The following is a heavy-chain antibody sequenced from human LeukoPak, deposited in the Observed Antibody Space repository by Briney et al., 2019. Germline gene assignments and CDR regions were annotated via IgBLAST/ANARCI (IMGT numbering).Heavy chain of an antibody. CDR1: GGSISNCY. D-gene: IGHD3-3*01. CDR2: INYSGSA. Sequence: PSQTLSLTCNVSGGSISNCYWTWIRHPQGKGLEWIGYINYSGSANYNTSPKSRVTMSVDTSKNQLSLKLTSVTAADTAVYSCARVYRDDFWSGYSTHFDSWGQGTLVTVSS. J-gene: IGHJ4*02. V-gene: IGHV4-59*01. CDR3: ARVYRDDFWSGYSTHFDS.